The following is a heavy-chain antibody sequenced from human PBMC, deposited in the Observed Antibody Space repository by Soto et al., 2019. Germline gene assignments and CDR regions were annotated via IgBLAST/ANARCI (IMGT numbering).Heavy chain of an antibody. CDR3: ASLDSSGYYYGY. D-gene: IGHD3-22*01. CDR1: GGSISSGGYY. J-gene: IGHJ4*02. CDR2: IYYSGST. V-gene: IGHV4-31*03. Sequence: SETLSLTCNVSGGSISSGGYYWSWIRQHPGKGLEWIGYIYYSGSTYYNPSLKSRVTISVDTSKNQFSLKLSSVTAADTAVYYCASLDSSGYYYGYWGQGTLVTVSS.